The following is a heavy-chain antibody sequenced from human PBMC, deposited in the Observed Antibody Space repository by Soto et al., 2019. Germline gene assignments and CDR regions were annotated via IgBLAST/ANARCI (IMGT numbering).Heavy chain of an antibody. CDR1: GYSLSSYS. V-gene: IGHV1-46*01. CDR3: GRALPRSPIFNP. CDR2: IDPSDGSA. D-gene: IGHD3-9*01. Sequence: ASVKVSCKASGYSLSSYSIHWVRQAPGQGLEWMGVIDPSDGSATYAQKFQGRVSMTRDMSTSTVYMEMSRLTFEDTAVYFCGRALPRSPIFNPWGQGTQVTVSS. J-gene: IGHJ5*02.